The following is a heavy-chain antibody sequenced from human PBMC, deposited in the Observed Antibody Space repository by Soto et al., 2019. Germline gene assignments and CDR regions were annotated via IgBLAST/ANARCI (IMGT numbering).Heavy chain of an antibody. J-gene: IGHJ6*02. Sequence: QVQLVQSGAEVKKPGPSGRVPCKLFGYTFTGYDTNWVRQATGQGLEWMGWMNPNRGNTGYAQKFQGRVTMTRNTSISTAYMELSSLRSEDTAVYCCAREGVRGMDVWGQGTTVTVSS. CDR2: MNPNRGNT. V-gene: IGHV1-8*01. CDR3: AREGVRGMDV. CDR1: GYTFTGYD. D-gene: IGHD3-16*01.